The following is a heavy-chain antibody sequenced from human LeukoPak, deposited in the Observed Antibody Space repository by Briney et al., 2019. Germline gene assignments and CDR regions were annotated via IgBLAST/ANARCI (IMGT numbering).Heavy chain of an antibody. CDR1: GGSISSGSYY. CDR3: ATIMGPYDFWSGYYRDY. D-gene: IGHD3-3*01. CDR2: IYTSGST. J-gene: IGHJ4*02. Sequence: SETLSLTCTVSGGSISSGSYYWSWIGQPAGKGLEWIGRIYTSGSTNYNPSLKSRVTISVDTSKNQFSLKLSSVTAADTAVYYCATIMGPYDFWSGYYRDYWGQGTLVTVSS. V-gene: IGHV4-61*02.